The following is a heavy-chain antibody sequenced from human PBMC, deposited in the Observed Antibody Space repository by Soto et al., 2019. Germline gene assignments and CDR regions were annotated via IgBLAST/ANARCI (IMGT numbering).Heavy chain of an antibody. Sequence: SETLSLTCTVSGGSISSGDYYWSWIRQSPGKGLEWIGYIYSSGSTNYNPSLKSRVTISVDTSKSQFSLKMTSVTATDTAVYYCVRQGYGALHGLVDVWTQGTTVTVSS. CDR3: VRQGYGALHGLVDV. J-gene: IGHJ6*02. V-gene: IGHV4-61*08. CDR2: IYSSGST. D-gene: IGHD1-26*01. CDR1: GGSISSGDYY.